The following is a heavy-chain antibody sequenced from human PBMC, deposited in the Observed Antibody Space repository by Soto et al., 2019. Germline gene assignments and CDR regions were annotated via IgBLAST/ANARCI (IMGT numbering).Heavy chain of an antibody. Sequence: GGSLRLSCAASGFTFSDYYMSWMRQAPGKGLEWVSYISSSGSTIYYADSVKGRFTISRDNAKNSLYLQMNSLRAEDTAVYYCASPSGSYYSHGVEFDYWGQGTLVTVSS. D-gene: IGHD1-26*01. J-gene: IGHJ4*02. CDR3: ASPSGSYYSHGVEFDY. V-gene: IGHV3-11*01. CDR1: GFTFSDYY. CDR2: ISSSGSTI.